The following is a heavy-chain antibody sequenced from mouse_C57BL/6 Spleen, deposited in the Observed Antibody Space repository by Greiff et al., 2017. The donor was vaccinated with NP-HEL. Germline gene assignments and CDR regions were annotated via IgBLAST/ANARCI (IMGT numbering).Heavy chain of an antibody. D-gene: IGHD2-1*01. CDR1: GYTFTSYW. CDR2: IDPSDSYT. Sequence: VQLQQPGAELVKPGASVKLSCKASGYTFTSYWMQWVKQRPGQGLEWIGEIDPSDSYTNYNQKFKGKATLTVDTSSSTAYMQLSSLTSEDSAVYYCARSRGNYEAWFAYWGQGTLVTVSA. CDR3: ARSRGNYEAWFAY. J-gene: IGHJ3*01. V-gene: IGHV1-50*01.